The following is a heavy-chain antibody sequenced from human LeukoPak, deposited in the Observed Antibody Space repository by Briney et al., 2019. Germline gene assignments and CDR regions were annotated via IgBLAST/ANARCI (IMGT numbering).Heavy chain of an antibody. V-gene: IGHV3-21*01. CDR2: ISSSSSYI. D-gene: IGHD3-3*01. CDR1: GFTFSTYS. CDR3: ARDRGGNDFWSGYYSNWFDP. Sequence: GGSLRLSCAASGFTFSTYSMNWVRQAPGKGLEWVSSISSSSSYIYYADSVKGRFTISRDNAKNSLYLQMSSLRAEDTAVYYCARDRGGNDFWSGYYSNWFDPWGQGTLVTVSS. J-gene: IGHJ5*02.